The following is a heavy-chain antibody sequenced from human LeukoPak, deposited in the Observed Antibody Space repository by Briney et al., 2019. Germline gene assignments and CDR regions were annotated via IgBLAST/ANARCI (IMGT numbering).Heavy chain of an antibody. J-gene: IGHJ4*02. D-gene: IGHD2-2*01. CDR3: ASTYCSSTSCPLNFDY. CDR1: GGSISSSSYY. V-gene: IGHV4-61*05. CDR2: IYYSGST. Sequence: SETLSLTCTVSGGSISSSSYYWGWIRQPPGKGLEWIGYIYYSGSTNYNPSLKSRVTISVDTSKNQFSLKLSSVTAADTAVYYCASTYCSSTSCPLNFDYWGQGTLVTVSS.